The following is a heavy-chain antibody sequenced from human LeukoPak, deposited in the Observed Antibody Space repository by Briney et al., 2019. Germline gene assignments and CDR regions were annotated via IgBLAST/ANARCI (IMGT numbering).Heavy chain of an antibody. J-gene: IGHJ4*02. D-gene: IGHD6-13*01. Sequence: PGGSLRLSCAASGFTFSSYAMSWVRQAPGKGLEWVSAISGSGGSTYYADSVKGRFTISRDNSKNTLYLQMNSLRAEDTAVYYCARYSSSSPHFDYWGQGTLVTVSS. CDR2: ISGSGGST. V-gene: IGHV3-23*01. CDR3: ARYSSSSPHFDY. CDR1: GFTFSSYA.